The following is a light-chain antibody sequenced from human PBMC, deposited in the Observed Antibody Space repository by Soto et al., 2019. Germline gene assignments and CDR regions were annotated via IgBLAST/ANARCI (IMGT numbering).Light chain of an antibody. Sequence: DMQMTQSPSTLPASVGDRVTITCRASQSITDWLAWYQQKPGKAPKFLIYKASNLEGGVPSRFSGSGSGTEFTLTISSVQPDDFATYYCQYWDNYSWTFGQGTKVEIK. CDR3: QYWDNYSWT. CDR2: KAS. V-gene: IGKV1-5*03. CDR1: QSITDW. J-gene: IGKJ1*01.